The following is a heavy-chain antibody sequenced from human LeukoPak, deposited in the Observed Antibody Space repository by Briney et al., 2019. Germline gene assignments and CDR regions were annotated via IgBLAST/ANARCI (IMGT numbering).Heavy chain of an antibody. Sequence: GGSLRLSCAASGFTFGSYSMNWVRQAPGKGLEWVSSISSSSSYIYYADSVKGRFTISRDNAKNSLYLQMNSLRAEDTAVYYCARVPADVVVPARYYFDYWGQGTLVTVSS. CDR3: ARVPADVVVPARYYFDY. CDR1: GFTFGSYS. V-gene: IGHV3-21*01. J-gene: IGHJ4*02. D-gene: IGHD2-2*01. CDR2: ISSSSSYI.